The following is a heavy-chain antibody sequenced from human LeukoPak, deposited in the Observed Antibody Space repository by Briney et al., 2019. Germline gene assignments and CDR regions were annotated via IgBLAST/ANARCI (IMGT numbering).Heavy chain of an antibody. Sequence: GGSLRLSCAASGFTFSNYWMSWVRQAPGKGLEWVANIRQDGSEKYYVASVKGRFTISRDNAKNSLYLQMNSLRAEDTAVYYCARGRPHGNDYWGQGTLVTVSS. D-gene: IGHD4-23*01. CDR3: ARGRPHGNDY. CDR2: IRQDGSEK. J-gene: IGHJ4*02. CDR1: GFTFSNYW. V-gene: IGHV3-7*01.